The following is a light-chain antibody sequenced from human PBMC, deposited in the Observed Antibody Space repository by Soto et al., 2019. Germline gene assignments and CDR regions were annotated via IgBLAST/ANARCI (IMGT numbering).Light chain of an antibody. CDR2: GAS. CDR1: QSVKSSY. V-gene: IGKV3-20*01. Sequence: EIVLTQSPGTLSLSPGERATLSCRASQSVKSSYLAWYQQKPGPAPRLLIYGASSRATGIPDRFSGSGSGTDFTLTISRLEPEDFAVYYCQQYSSSLYTFGQGTKMEIK. J-gene: IGKJ2*01. CDR3: QQYSSSLYT.